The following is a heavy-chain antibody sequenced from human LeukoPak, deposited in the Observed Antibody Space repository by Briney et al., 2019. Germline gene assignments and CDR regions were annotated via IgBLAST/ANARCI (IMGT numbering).Heavy chain of an antibody. V-gene: IGHV4-59*12. Sequence: SETLSLTCTVSGGSISNYYWSWIRQPPGKGLEWIGYIYYSGSTNYNPSLKSRVTISGDTSKNQFSLKLSSVTAADTAVYYCARVDSGSSGWYDYWGQGTLVTVSS. CDR1: GGSISNYY. J-gene: IGHJ4*02. D-gene: IGHD6-19*01. CDR2: IYYSGST. CDR3: ARVDSGSSGWYDY.